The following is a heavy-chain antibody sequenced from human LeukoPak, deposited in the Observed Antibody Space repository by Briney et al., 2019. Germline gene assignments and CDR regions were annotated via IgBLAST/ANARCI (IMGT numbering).Heavy chain of an antibody. Sequence: KNGESLKISCKGSGYTYTNYWIAWVRQMPGKGLEWMGIIYPGDSDTRYSPSLQGQVTISADKSINTAYLQWSCLKASDTAMYYCARRGYCSGGSCFSNVFDIWGQGTMVTVSS. J-gene: IGHJ3*02. CDR1: GYTYTNYW. CDR3: ARRGYCSGGSCFSNVFDI. D-gene: IGHD2-15*01. CDR2: IYPGDSDT. V-gene: IGHV5-51*01.